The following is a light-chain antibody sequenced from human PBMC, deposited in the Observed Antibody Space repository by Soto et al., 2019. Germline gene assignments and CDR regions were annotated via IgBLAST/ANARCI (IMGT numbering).Light chain of an antibody. CDR2: GVS. V-gene: IGLV2-14*01. Sequence: QSALTQPASLSGSPGQSITISCTGTSSDVGGYKYVSWYQQHPGKAPELMIYGVSNRPSGVSNRFSGSKSGNTASLTISGLQAEDEADYYCSSYTSSSTVVFGGGTKVTVL. J-gene: IGLJ2*01. CDR1: SSDVGGYKY. CDR3: SSYTSSSTVV.